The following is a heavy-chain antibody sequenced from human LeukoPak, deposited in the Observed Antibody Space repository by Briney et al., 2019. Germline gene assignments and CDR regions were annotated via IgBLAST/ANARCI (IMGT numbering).Heavy chain of an antibody. CDR2: LRYDGSNK. CDR1: GFTFSSYS. V-gene: IGHV3-30*02. Sequence: PGGSLRLSCAASGFTFSSYSMNWVRQAPGKGLEWVAVLRYDGSNKYYADSVKGRFTISGDNSKNTLYLQMNSLRAEDTAVYYCAKDPGGGKAYFDYWGQGTLVTVSS. J-gene: IGHJ4*02. D-gene: IGHD4-23*01. CDR3: AKDPGGGKAYFDY.